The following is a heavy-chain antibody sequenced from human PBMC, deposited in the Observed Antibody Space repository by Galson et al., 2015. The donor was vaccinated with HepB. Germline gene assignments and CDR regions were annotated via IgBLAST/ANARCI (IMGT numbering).Heavy chain of an antibody. CDR2: ISGSGGDI. D-gene: IGHD1-1*01. V-gene: IGHV3-23*01. CDR1: GLTFSSYA. J-gene: IGHJ4*02. CDR3: AREDWKLDY. Sequence: SLRLSCAASGLTFSSYAMNWVRQAPGKGLEWVSRISGSGGDIHYANSVKGRFTISRDNSKNTLYLQMNSLRAEDTAVYYCAREDWKLDYWGPGTLVTVSS.